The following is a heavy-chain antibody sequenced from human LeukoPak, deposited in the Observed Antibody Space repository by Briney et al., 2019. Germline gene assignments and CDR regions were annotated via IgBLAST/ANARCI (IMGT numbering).Heavy chain of an antibody. CDR1: GFTFSTSP. CDR3: AKLEEQWLIDF. D-gene: IGHD6-19*01. Sequence: GGSLRPSCAASGFTFSTSPMSWVRQAPGKGLEWVSTISGSGGGTYSADSVKGRFTISRDNSKNTLYLQMNSLRADDTAIYYCAKLEEQWLIDFWGQGTLVTVSS. CDR2: ISGSGGGT. J-gene: IGHJ4*02. V-gene: IGHV3-23*01.